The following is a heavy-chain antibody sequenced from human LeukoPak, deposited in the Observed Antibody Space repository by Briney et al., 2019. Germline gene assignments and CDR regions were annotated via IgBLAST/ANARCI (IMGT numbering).Heavy chain of an antibody. J-gene: IGHJ4*02. Sequence: GGSLRLSCAASGVTFSDHYMDWVRQAPGKGLEWVGHIKGNNDGGTTDHAPPVKGRFTISRDDSKNTLSLQMNSLKTEDTAVYYCCKVVRGKNFFENWGQGTLVAVSS. V-gene: IGHV3-15*01. CDR3: CKVVRGKNFFEN. CDR1: GVTFSDHY. CDR2: IKGNNDGGTT. D-gene: IGHD6-6*01.